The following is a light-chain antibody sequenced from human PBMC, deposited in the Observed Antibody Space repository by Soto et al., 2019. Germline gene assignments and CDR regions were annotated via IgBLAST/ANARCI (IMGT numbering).Light chain of an antibody. CDR1: SSDVGSYNL. CDR2: EGS. Sequence: QSVLTQPASVSGSPGQSITISCTGTSSDVGSYNLVSWYQQHPGKAPKLTIYEGSKRPSGVSNRFSGSKSGNTASPTISGLQAEDEADYYCCSYAGSSTSPYVFGTGTKVTVL. V-gene: IGLV2-23*01. CDR3: CSYAGSSTSPYV. J-gene: IGLJ1*01.